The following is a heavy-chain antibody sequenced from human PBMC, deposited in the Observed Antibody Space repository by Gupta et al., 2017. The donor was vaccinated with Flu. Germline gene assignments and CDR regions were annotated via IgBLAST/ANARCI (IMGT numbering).Heavy chain of an antibody. CDR3: ARVTTPGYSYGYPDS. CDR2: ITPNGGHT. CDR1: GYILTDYW. D-gene: IGHD5-18*01. V-gene: IGHV1-2*06. Sequence: QVQLVKAGAAVKKPGASVRVSCKAYGYILTDYWLHWVRQAPGQGLEWMGRITPNGGHTNFAEKFQGRVTMTWDTSITTAYMELSTLRSDDTAVYFCARVTTPGYSYGYPDSWGQGTLVTVAS. J-gene: IGHJ4*02.